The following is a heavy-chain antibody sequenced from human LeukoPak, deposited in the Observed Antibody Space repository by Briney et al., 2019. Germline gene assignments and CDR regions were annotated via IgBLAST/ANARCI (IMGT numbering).Heavy chain of an antibody. D-gene: IGHD5-12*01. V-gene: IGHV3-7*01. Sequence: GGSLRLSCAASGFTFSSYWMSWVRQAPGKGLEWVANIKQDGSEKYYVDSVKGRFTISRDNAKNSLYLQMNSLRAEDTAVYYCARDPAKWPDAFDIWGQGTMVTVSS. CDR1: GFTFSSYW. CDR2: IKQDGSEK. CDR3: ARDPAKWPDAFDI. J-gene: IGHJ3*02.